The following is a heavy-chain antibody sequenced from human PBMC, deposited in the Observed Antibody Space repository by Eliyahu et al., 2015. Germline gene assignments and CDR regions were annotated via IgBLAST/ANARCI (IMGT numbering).Heavy chain of an antibody. CDR3: ARLDV. Sequence: QVTLTESGPALVKPTQTLTLTCTFSGFSLLNTGMCMTWIRQPPGKALEWLAPLCLGHQENHRPSPKTRLTISKDTSKNQVVLTMTNMDPVDTAMYYCARLDVWGQGTTVTVSS. J-gene: IGHJ6*02. CDR1: GFSLLNTGMC. V-gene: IGHV2-70*01. CDR2: LCLGHQE.